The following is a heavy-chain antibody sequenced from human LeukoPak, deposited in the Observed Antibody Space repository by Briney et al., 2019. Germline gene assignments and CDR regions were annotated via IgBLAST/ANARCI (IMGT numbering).Heavy chain of an antibody. V-gene: IGHV3-33*01. J-gene: IGHJ4*02. D-gene: IGHD4-11*01. CDR1: GFTFSSYG. Sequence: GGSLRLSCAASGFTFSSYGMHWVRQAPGKGLEWVAVIWYDGSNKNYADSVKGRFTISRDNSKNTLYLQMNSLRAEDTAVYYCARVADYSNSAHAHYWGQGSLVTVSS. CDR2: IWYDGSNK. CDR3: ARVADYSNSAHAHY.